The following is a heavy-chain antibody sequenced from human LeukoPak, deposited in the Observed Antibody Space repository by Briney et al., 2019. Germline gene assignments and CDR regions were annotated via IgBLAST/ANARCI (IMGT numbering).Heavy chain of an antibody. V-gene: IGHV1-8*01. CDR3: ARGHRGRYCSGGSCRGNWFDP. D-gene: IGHD2-15*01. J-gene: IGHJ5*02. CDR1: GYTFTSYD. CDR2: MNPNSGNT. Sequence: EASVKVSCKASGYTFTSYDINWVRQATGQGLEWMGWMNPNSGNTGYAQKFQGRVTMTRNTSISTAYMELSSLRSEGTAVYYCARGHRGRYCSGGSCRGNWFDPWGQGTLVTVSS.